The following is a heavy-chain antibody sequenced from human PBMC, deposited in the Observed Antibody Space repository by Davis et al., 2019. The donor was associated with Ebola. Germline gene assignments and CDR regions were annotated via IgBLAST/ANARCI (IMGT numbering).Heavy chain of an antibody. J-gene: IGHJ3*02. V-gene: IGHV4-4*02. CDR1: GGPISSSNW. CDR3: ARDHNSGWFFGAFDN. Sequence: MPSETLPLTCAVSGGPISSSNWWSPVRQPPGKGLEWIGEIYHSGSTNYNPSLKSRVTISVDKSKNQFALKLSSVTAADTAVYYCARDHNSGWFFGAFDNWGQGTMVTVSS. D-gene: IGHD6-19*01. CDR2: IYHSGST.